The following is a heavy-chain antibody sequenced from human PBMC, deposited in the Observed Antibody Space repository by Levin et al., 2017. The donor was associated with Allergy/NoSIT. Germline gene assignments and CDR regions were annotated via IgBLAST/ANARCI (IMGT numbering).Heavy chain of an antibody. CDR3: AREWSGDAFDI. Sequence: KPGESLKISCAASGFTFSDYTMNWVRQAPGKGLEWVSSISSSSSYIYYADSVKGRFSISRDNAKNSLFLQMNSLRADDTAVYYCAREWSGDAFDIWGQGTMVTVSS. J-gene: IGHJ3*02. CDR2: ISSSSSYI. D-gene: IGHD2-15*01. V-gene: IGHV3-21*01. CDR1: GFTFSDYT.